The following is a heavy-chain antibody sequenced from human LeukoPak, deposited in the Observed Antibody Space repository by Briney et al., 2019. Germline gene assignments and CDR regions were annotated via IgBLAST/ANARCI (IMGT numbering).Heavy chain of an antibody. CDR3: ARDRDGAQGGY. CDR2: INPNNGDT. Sequence: ASVKASCKASGYTFTDYYIHWMRQAPGQGLEWMGWINPNNGDTNYAQKFLGRVTMTMDTSINTAYMELSKLRSDDTAVYYCARDRDGAQGGYWGQGTLVTVSS. J-gene: IGHJ4*02. V-gene: IGHV1-2*02. D-gene: IGHD4-17*01. CDR1: GYTFTDYY.